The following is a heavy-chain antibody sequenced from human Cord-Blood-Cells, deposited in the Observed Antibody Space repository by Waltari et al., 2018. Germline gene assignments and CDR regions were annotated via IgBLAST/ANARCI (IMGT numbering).Heavy chain of an antibody. D-gene: IGHD6-19*01. Sequence: QLQLQESGPGLVKPSETLSLTCTVSGGSIRSRSYYWRWSPTPPGKGLEWIGSIYYSGITYYNPSLKSRVTISVDTSKNQFSLKLSSVTAADTAVYYCARQQDSSGWYYYYGMDVWGQGTTVTVSS. CDR1: GGSIRSRSYY. J-gene: IGHJ6*02. CDR2: IYYSGIT. CDR3: ARQQDSSGWYYYYGMDV. V-gene: IGHV4-39*01.